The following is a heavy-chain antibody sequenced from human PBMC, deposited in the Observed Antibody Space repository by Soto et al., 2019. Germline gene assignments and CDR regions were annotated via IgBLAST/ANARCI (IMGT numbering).Heavy chain of an antibody. J-gene: IGHJ6*02. D-gene: IGHD3-10*01. CDR1: GFTFDDYA. CDR3: AKGARLWHYYYGMDV. Sequence: GGSLRLSCAASGFTFDDYAMHWVRQAPGKGLEWVSGISWNSGSIGYADSVKGRFTISRDNAKNSLYLQMNSLRAEDTALYYCAKGARLWHYYYGMDVWGQGTTVTVSS. V-gene: IGHV3-9*01. CDR2: ISWNSGSI.